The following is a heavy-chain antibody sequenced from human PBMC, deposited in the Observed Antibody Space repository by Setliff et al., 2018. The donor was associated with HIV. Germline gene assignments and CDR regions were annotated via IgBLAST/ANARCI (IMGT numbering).Heavy chain of an antibody. V-gene: IGHV3-7*01. Sequence: GGSLRLSCAASGFSYSTYWMSWVRQAPGKGLEWVANMKEDESEKYYVDSVKGRFTISRDNAKKSLFLQMNSLRAEDTAVYYCVRDDRYLHRGSLVAGDAFDLWGQGTVVTV. CDR1: GFSYSTYW. CDR2: MKEDESEK. D-gene: IGHD1-26*01. CDR3: VRDDRYLHRGSLVAGDAFDL. J-gene: IGHJ3*01.